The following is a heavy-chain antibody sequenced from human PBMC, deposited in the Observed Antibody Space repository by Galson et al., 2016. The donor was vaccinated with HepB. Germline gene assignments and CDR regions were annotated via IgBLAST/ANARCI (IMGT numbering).Heavy chain of an antibody. CDR2: VSDTGST. CDR3: AIEWSAFDF. CDR1: GGSITPYY. D-gene: IGHD2-8*01. J-gene: IGHJ4*02. Sequence: SETLSLTCAVSGGSITPYYWHWIRQPPGKGLEWIGFVSDTGSTSYNPVLESRVTISVDTSKSQFSLNLNSVTAADTAVYYCAIEWSAFDFWGQGTLVTVSS. V-gene: IGHV4-59*01.